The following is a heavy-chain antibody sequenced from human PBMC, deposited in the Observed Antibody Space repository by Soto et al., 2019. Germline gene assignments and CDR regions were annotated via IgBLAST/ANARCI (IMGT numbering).Heavy chain of an antibody. D-gene: IGHD3-9*01. CDR1: GFTFSSYS. CDR3: ARVASGYFDWLLYDYFDY. Sequence: PGGSLRLSCAASGFTFSSYSMNWVRQAPGKGLEWVSYISSSSSTIYYANSVKGRFTISRDNAKNSLYLQMNSLRAEDTAVYYCARVASGYFDWLLYDYFDYWGQGTLVTVSS. J-gene: IGHJ4*02. CDR2: ISSSSSTI. V-gene: IGHV3-48*01.